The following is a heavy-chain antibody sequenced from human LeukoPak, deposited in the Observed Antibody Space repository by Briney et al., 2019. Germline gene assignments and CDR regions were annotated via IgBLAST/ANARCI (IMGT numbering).Heavy chain of an antibody. CDR3: AKSSRPVTAMAFFDY. V-gene: IGHV3-23*01. D-gene: IGHD5-18*01. Sequence: GGSLRLSCAASGFTFSSYGMSWVRQAPGKGLEWVSGISGSGTNTNYADSVKGRFTISRDNSKNTVYLQMKSLRAEDTAVHYCAKSSRPVTAMAFFDYWGQGTLVTVSS. J-gene: IGHJ4*02. CDR2: ISGSGTNT. CDR1: GFTFSSYG.